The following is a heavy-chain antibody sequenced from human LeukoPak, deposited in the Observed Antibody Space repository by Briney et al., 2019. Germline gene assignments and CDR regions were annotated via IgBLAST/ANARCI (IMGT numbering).Heavy chain of an antibody. CDR3: ARAPTTVVTTPYYFDD. CDR1: GGSFIGYH. Sequence: SETLSLTCAVSGGSFIGYHWNWIRQPPGKGLEWIGEINHSGSTNYNPSLKSRVTISVDTSKNQFSLRLRSVTAADTAVYYCARAPTTVVTTPYYFDDWGQGTLVTVSS. J-gene: IGHJ4*02. D-gene: IGHD4-23*01. CDR2: INHSGST. V-gene: IGHV4-34*01.